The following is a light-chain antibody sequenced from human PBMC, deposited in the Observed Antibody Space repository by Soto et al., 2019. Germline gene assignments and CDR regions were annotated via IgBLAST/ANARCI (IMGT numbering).Light chain of an antibody. V-gene: IGLV2-11*01. J-gene: IGLJ1*01. Sequence: QSVLTQPRSVSGSPGQSVTISCTGTSSDVGGYSYVSWFQQHPGKAPKLMIYDVSKRPSGVPDRFSSSKSGNTASLTISGLQAEDEADYYCCSFAGSYTLYVFGTGTKVTVL. CDR3: CSFAGSYTLYV. CDR2: DVS. CDR1: SSDVGGYSY.